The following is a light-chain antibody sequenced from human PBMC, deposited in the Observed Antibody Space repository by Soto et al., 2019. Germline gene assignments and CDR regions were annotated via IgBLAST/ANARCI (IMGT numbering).Light chain of an antibody. J-gene: IGKJ3*01. CDR3: QQLNAYPRT. CDR1: RDIKSF. CDR2: GSS. Sequence: DIQLTQSPSFLSASVGDRVTITCRASRDIKSFLAWYQQQPGKAPKLLISGSSTLQSGVPSRFSGSGSGTDFTLTITSVQPEDLGTYYCQQLNAYPRTFGPGTKVGIK. V-gene: IGKV1-9*01.